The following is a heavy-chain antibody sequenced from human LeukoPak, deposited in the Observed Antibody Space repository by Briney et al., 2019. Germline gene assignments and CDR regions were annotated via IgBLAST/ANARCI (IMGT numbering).Heavy chain of an antibody. CDR2: ISAYNGNT. V-gene: IGHV1-18*01. CDR1: GYTFTSYG. CDR3: ARDGLRYCSSTSCRPSNWFDP. J-gene: IGHJ5*02. Sequence: GASVKVSFRASGYTFTSYGISWVRQAPGQGLEWMGWISAYNGNTNYAQKLQGRVTMTTDTSTSTAYMELRSLRSDDTAVYYCARDGLRYCSSTSCRPSNWFDPWGQGTLVTVSS. D-gene: IGHD2-2*01.